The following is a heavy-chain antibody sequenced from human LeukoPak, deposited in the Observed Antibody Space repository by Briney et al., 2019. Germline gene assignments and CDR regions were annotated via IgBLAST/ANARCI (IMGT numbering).Heavy chain of an antibody. V-gene: IGHV4-59*01. D-gene: IGHD6-19*01. CDR2: IYYTGST. Sequence: SETLSPTCTVSGGSISSSYWSWIRQPPGKGLEWIGFIYYTGSTNYSPSLKSRVTISVDTSKNRFSLKLTSVTAADTAVYYCASSLLGSSVWPESEYFHHWGQGTLVIVSS. CDR1: GGSISSSY. J-gene: IGHJ1*01. CDR3: ASSLLGSSVWPESEYFHH.